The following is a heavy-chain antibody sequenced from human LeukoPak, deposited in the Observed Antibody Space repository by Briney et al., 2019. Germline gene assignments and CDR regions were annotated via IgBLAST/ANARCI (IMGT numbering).Heavy chain of an antibody. Sequence: PSETLSLTCAVSDDSFSSQYRTWIRQPPGKGLEWIGYISYIGSTNYNPSLKSRVTISIDTSKNQFSLKLSSVTAADTAVYYCARHLVTVTKGFDIWGQGTMVSVSS. D-gene: IGHD4-17*01. J-gene: IGHJ3*02. V-gene: IGHV4-59*11. CDR3: ARHLVTVTKGFDI. CDR1: DDSFSSQY. CDR2: ISYIGST.